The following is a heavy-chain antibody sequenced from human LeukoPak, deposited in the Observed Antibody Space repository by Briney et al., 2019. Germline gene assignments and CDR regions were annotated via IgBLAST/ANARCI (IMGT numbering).Heavy chain of an antibody. CDR3: AELAITMIGGV. D-gene: IGHD3-10*02. CDR2: ISSSGSTI. CDR1: GFTFSSYE. Sequence: GGSLRFSCAASGFTFSSYEMNWVRQAPGKGLEWVSYISSSGSTIYYADSVKGRFTISRDNAKNSLYLQMNSLRAEDTAVYYCAELAITMIGGVWGKGTTVTISS. J-gene: IGHJ6*04. V-gene: IGHV3-48*03.